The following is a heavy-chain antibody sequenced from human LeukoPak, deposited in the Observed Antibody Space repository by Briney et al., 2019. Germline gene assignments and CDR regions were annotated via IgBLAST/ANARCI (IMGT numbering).Heavy chain of an antibody. J-gene: IGHJ3*02. Sequence: KTGGSLILSCAASGFTFRSFSMTWVRQAPGKGLEWVASISSTSNHKYHADSVKGRFTISRDNDKNSLYLQMNSLRAEDTALYYCATRVADSYDASDIWGQGTMVTVSS. CDR1: GFTFRSFS. CDR2: ISSTSNHK. D-gene: IGHD3-3*01. V-gene: IGHV3-21*06. CDR3: ATRVADSYDASDI.